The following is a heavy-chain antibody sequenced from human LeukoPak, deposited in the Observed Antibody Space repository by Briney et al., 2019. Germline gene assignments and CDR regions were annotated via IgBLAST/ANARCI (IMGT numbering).Heavy chain of an antibody. CDR2: IYYSGST. CDR3: ARHPPDGYNYLSRPEDAP. Sequence: PSETLSLTCTVSGGSISSSDYYWGWIRQPPGKGLEWIGSIYYSGSTNYNPSLKSRVTISVDTSKNQFSLKLSSVTAADTAVYYCARHPPDGYNYLSRPEDAPWGQGTLVTVSS. D-gene: IGHD5-24*01. CDR1: GGSISSSDYY. V-gene: IGHV4-39*01. J-gene: IGHJ5*02.